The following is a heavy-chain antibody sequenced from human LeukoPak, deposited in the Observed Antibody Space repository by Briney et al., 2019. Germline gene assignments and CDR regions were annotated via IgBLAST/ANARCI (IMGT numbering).Heavy chain of an antibody. J-gene: IGHJ6*02. CDR3: AKDMDV. V-gene: IGHV3-64D*06. Sequence: GGSLRLSCSASGFTFKKYAMHWVRQAPGKGLEYVSAINSNGGRTYYADSVKGRFTISRDNSKNTLFLQMSSLRVEDTAVYYCAKDMDVRGQGTTVTVSS. CDR1: GFTFKKYA. CDR2: INSNGGRT.